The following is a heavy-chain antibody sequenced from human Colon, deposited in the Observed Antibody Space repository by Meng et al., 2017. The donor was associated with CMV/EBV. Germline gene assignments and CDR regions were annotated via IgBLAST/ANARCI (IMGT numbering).Heavy chain of an antibody. D-gene: IGHD1-26*01. CDR2: MNPKSGGT. CDR3: AKGGGAS. Sequence: ASVKVSCKVSGYTFTTYDINWVRQAPGQGLEWMGWMNPKSGGTRYAQKFQGRVTMARDTSISTAYLELSSLRSDDTAVYFCAKGGGASWGQGTLVTVLL. J-gene: IGHJ5*02. V-gene: IGHV1-8*01. CDR1: GYTFTTYD.